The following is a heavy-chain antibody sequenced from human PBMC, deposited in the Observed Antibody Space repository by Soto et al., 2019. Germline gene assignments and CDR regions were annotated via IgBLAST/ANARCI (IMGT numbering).Heavy chain of an antibody. D-gene: IGHD4-17*01. Sequence: GGSLRLSCAASGFTFSSYGMHWVRQAPGKGLEWVAVIWYDGSNKYYADSVKGRFTISRDNSKNTLYLQMNSLRAEDTAVYYCARRNDYGGNCFDYWGQGTLVTVSS. CDR1: GFTFSSYG. J-gene: IGHJ4*02. CDR2: IWYDGSNK. V-gene: IGHV3-33*01. CDR3: ARRNDYGGNCFDY.